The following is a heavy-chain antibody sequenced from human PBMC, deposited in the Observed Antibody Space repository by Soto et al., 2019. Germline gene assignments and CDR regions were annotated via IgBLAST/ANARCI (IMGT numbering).Heavy chain of an antibody. V-gene: IGHV1-24*01. CDR2: FDPEDGRT. CDR3: TSENLDDAFEV. J-gene: IGHJ3*01. Sequence: ASVKVSCKVSGYVLSELSMDWVRQGPGEGLEWMGGFDPEDGRTIYAQKFQGRVTMTEDTSTDTAYLELSGLRSEDTALYYCTSENLDDAFEVWGQGTMVTVSS. CDR1: GYVLSELS.